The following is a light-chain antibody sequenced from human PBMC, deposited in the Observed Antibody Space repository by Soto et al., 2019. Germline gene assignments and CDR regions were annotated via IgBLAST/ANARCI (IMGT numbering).Light chain of an antibody. Sequence: QSVLTQPRSVSGSPGQSVTISCTGTGNDVGAYNLVSWYQQRPGEAPKLIISEVRNRPSGISYRFTGSKSGNTASLTISGLQAEDEADYYCSSYTTTSTLVFGGGTKLTVL. V-gene: IGLV2-14*01. CDR2: EVR. J-gene: IGLJ3*02. CDR1: GNDVGAYNL. CDR3: SSYTTTSTLV.